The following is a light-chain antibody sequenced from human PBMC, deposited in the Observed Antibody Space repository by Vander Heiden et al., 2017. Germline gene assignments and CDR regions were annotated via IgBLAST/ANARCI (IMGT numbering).Light chain of an antibody. Sequence: QSALTQPASVSGSPGQSLTISCTGSSSDVGSYNFVSWYQQHPGKAPKVMIYEVTNRPSGVSNRFSGSKSGNTASLTISGLQAEDEADYYCCSYTGSSTPFIFGRGTRLTVL. V-gene: IGLV2-14*01. CDR2: EVT. J-gene: IGLJ2*01. CDR1: SSDVGSYNF. CDR3: CSYTGSSTPFI.